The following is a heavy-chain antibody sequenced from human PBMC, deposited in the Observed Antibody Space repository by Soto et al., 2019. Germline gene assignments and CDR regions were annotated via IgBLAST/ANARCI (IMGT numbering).Heavy chain of an antibody. V-gene: IGHV4-39*01. Sequence: PPGKGLEWIGSIYYSGSTYYNPSLKSRVTISVDTSKNQFSLKLSSVTAADTAVYYCARQRRYYDFWSGYYSYYYYGMDVWGQGTTVTVSS. CDR2: IYYSGST. D-gene: IGHD3-3*01. J-gene: IGHJ6*02. CDR3: ARQRRYYDFWSGYYSYYYYGMDV.